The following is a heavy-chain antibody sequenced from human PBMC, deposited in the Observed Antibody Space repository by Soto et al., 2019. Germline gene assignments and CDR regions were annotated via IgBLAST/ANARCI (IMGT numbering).Heavy chain of an antibody. D-gene: IGHD6-13*01. V-gene: IGHV3-30-3*01. CDR1: GFIFSSYA. J-gene: IGHJ4*02. CDR3: AKDAYSWYRMFDY. CDR2: MSYDGSNK. Sequence: QVQLVESGGGVVQPGGSLRLSCAASGFIFSSYAMHWVRQTPGKGLEWVAVMSYDGSNKYYADSVKGRFTISRDNSKNTLYLQMNSLRAEDTAVYYCAKDAYSWYRMFDYWGQGTLVTVSS.